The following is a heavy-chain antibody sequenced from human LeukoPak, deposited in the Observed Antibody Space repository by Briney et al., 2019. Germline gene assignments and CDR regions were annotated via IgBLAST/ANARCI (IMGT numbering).Heavy chain of an antibody. CDR2: ISSSSSYI. J-gene: IGHJ3*02. V-gene: IGHV3-21*01. Sequence: GGSLRLSCAASGFTFSSYSMNWVRQAPGKGLEWASSISSSSSYIYYADSVKGRFTISRDNAKNSLYLQMSSLRAEDTAVYYCARDRTIFGVAPQEDAFDIWGQGTMVTVSS. CDR3: ARDRTIFGVAPQEDAFDI. D-gene: IGHD3-3*01. CDR1: GFTFSSYS.